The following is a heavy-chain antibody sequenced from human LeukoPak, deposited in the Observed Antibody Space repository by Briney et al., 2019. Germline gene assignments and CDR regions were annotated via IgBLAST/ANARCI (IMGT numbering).Heavy chain of an antibody. Sequence: SETLSLTCSVSGGSISNYWWSWIRQPPGKGLEWIGYIYRGETTNYNPSLKSRVTLSVDTSKNQISLNLNSVTASDTAVYYCATHWLDVRKTYSYWFDPWGQGTLVTVSS. CDR3: ATHWLDVRKTYSYWFDP. J-gene: IGHJ5*02. D-gene: IGHD2-21*01. CDR2: IYRGETT. V-gene: IGHV4-4*09. CDR1: GGSISNYW.